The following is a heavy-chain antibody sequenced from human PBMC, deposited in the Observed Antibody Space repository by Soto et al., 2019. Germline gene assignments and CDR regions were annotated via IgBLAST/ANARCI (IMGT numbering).Heavy chain of an antibody. V-gene: IGHV4-34*01. CDR3: ARGDYDYVWGSYRYTDYFDY. CDR1: GGSFSGYY. D-gene: IGHD3-16*02. J-gene: IGHJ4*02. CDR2: INHSGST. Sequence: PSETLSLTCAVYGGSFSGYYWSWIRQPPGKGLEWIGEINHSGSTNYNPSLKSRVTISVDTSKNQFSLKLSSVTAADTAVYYCARGDYDYVWGSYRYTDYFDYWGQGTLVTVSS.